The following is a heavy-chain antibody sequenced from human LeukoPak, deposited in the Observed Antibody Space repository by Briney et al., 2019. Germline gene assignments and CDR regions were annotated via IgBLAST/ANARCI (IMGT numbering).Heavy chain of an antibody. CDR3: ARVELRFLEWLFSGAFDI. D-gene: IGHD3-3*01. CDR1: GGSISSYY. J-gene: IGHJ3*02. V-gene: IGHV4-4*07. CDR2: IYTSGST. Sequence: SETLSLTCTVSGGSISSYYWSWIRQPAGKGLEWIGRIYTSGSTNYNPSLKSRVTMSVDTSKNQFSLKLSSVTAADTAVYYCARVELRFLEWLFSGAFDIWGQGTMVTVSS.